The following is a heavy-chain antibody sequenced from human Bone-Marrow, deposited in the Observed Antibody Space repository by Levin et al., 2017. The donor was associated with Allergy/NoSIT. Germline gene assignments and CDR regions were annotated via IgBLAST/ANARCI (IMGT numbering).Heavy chain of an antibody. CDR1: GYSFAKRW. V-gene: IGHV5-51*01. CDR3: AIPWGRDTFDI. CDR2: IFPGDSDF. J-gene: IGHJ3*02. Sequence: GESLKISCKGSGYSFAKRWIGWVRQMPGKGLEWMGIIFPGDSDFRYGPSFEGQVTISADKSSSTAYLPWSSLKPPDTAMYYCAIPWGRDTFDIWGEGTMVTVSS. D-gene: IGHD3-16*01.